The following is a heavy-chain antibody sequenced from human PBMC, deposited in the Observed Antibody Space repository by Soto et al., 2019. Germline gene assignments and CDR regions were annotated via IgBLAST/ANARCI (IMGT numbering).Heavy chain of an antibody. CDR2: ISSSGSII. Sequence: GALRLSCAASGFTFSDNYMSWIRQAPGKGLEWVSYISSSGSIIYYADSVKGRFTISRDNAKNSLYLQMNSLRAEDTAVYYCARDLGYYESDGYFDYWGQGALVTVSS. CDR1: GFTFSDNY. D-gene: IGHD3-22*01. J-gene: IGHJ4*02. V-gene: IGHV3-11*01. CDR3: ARDLGYYESDGYFDY.